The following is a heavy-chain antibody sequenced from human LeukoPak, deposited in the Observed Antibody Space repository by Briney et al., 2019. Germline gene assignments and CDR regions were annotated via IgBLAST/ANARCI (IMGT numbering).Heavy chain of an antibody. D-gene: IGHD6-6*01. CDR3: ARVGSSYYHYMDV. CDR1: GFTFSTYW. V-gene: IGHV3-7*01. Sequence: GGSLRLSCAASGFTFSTYWMSWVRQAPGKGLEWVAYIKQDGSEKYYVDSVKGRFTISRDNAKNSLCLQMNNLRAEDTAVYYCARVGSSYYHYMDVWGKGTTVTVSS. CDR2: IKQDGSEK. J-gene: IGHJ6*03.